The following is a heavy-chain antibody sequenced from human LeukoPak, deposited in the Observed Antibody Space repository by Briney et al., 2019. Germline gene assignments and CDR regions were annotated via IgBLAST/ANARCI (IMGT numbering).Heavy chain of an antibody. V-gene: IGHV1-24*01. D-gene: IGHD3-22*01. Sequence: ASVRVSCKVSGYTLTELSMHWVRQAPGKGLEWMGGFDPEDGETIYAQKFQGRVTMTEDTSTDTAYMELSSLRSEDTAVYYCATSLVHYYDSSGPDYWGQGTLVTVSS. CDR3: ATSLVHYYDSSGPDY. CDR2: FDPEDGET. CDR1: GYTLTELS. J-gene: IGHJ4*02.